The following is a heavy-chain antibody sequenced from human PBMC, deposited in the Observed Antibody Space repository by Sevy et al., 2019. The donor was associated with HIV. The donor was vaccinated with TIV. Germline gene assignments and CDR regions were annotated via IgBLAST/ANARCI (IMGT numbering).Heavy chain of an antibody. CDR1: GYTFTSYG. CDR3: ARGYNSGWYGGFHY. CDR2: ISTYDDNT. D-gene: IGHD6-19*01. J-gene: IGHJ4*02. V-gene: IGHV1-18*01. Sequence: ASVKVSCKASGYTFTSYGIGWVRQAPGQGLEWMGWISTYDDNTNYAQKLQGRVTMTTDTSTSTAYVELRSLRSDDTAVYYCARGYNSGWYGGFHYWGQGTLVTVSS.